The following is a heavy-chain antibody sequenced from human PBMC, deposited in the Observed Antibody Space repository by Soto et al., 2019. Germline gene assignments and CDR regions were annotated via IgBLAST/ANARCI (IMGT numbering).Heavy chain of an antibody. CDR2: ISAYNGNT. CDR1: GYTFTSYG. D-gene: IGHD1-26*01. V-gene: IGHV1-18*01. CDR3: ARILWEQTTSAMFDP. J-gene: IGHJ5*02. Sequence: QVQLVQSGAEVKKPGASVKVSCKASGYTFTSYGISWVRQAPGQGLEWMGWISAYNGNTNYAQKLQGRVTMTTDTSTSIAYMELRSLRSDDTAVYYCARILWEQTTSAMFDPCGQGTLVTVSS.